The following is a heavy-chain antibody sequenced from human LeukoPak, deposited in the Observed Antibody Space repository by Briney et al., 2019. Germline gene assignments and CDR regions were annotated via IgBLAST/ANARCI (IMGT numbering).Heavy chain of an antibody. V-gene: IGHV4-4*07. Sequence: SHTLSLTCTVSGGPISRYYWSWIPQPAGKGLERIGRIYTSGSTNYNPSLKSRVTMSVDTSKHQFSLKLSSVTAADTAVYYCAGLRPYYFDYWGQGTLVTVSS. CDR1: GGPISRYY. CDR3: AGLRPYYFDY. J-gene: IGHJ4*02. CDR2: IYTSGST.